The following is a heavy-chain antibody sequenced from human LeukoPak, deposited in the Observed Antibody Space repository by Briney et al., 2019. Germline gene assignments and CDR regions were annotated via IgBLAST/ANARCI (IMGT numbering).Heavy chain of an antibody. D-gene: IGHD6-6*01. CDR2: IYPGDFDI. J-gene: IGHJ4*02. CDR1: GYSFTSYW. CDR3: ARYSERLAARHFDY. Sequence: GEALKISCKGSGYSFTSYWIGWVRQMPGKGLEWMGIIYPGDFDIRYSHCLQCQVTISADKSISTAYLQWSSLKASDTAMYYCARYSERLAARHFDYWGQGTLVTVSS. V-gene: IGHV5-51*03.